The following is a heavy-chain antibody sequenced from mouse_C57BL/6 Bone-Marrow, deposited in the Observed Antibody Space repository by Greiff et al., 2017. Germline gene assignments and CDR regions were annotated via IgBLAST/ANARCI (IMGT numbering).Heavy chain of an antibody. CDR3: AREAITTGVDY. D-gene: IGHD1-1*01. CDR2: IYPRSGNT. Sequence: QVQLQQSGAELARPGASVQLSCKASGYTFTSYGISWVKQRTGQGLEWIGEIYPRSGNTYYNEKFKGKATLTADKSSSTAYMELRSLTSEDSAVYFCAREAITTGVDYWGQGTTLTVSS. CDR1: GYTFTSYG. V-gene: IGHV1-81*01. J-gene: IGHJ2*01.